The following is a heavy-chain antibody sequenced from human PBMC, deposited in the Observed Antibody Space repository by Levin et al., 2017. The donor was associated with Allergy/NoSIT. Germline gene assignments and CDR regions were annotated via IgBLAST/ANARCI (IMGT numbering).Heavy chain of an antibody. V-gene: IGHV3-23*01. CDR3: AKDLGSVYYDLLTSYDY. J-gene: IGHJ4*02. Sequence: LGESLKISCAASEFTFSSYAMSWVRQAPGKGLEWVSAISGSGGSTYYADSVKGRFTISRDNSKNTLYLQMNSLRAEDTAVYYCAKDLGSVYYDLLTSYDYWGQGTLVTVSS. CDR2: ISGSGGST. CDR1: EFTFSSYA. D-gene: IGHD3-9*01.